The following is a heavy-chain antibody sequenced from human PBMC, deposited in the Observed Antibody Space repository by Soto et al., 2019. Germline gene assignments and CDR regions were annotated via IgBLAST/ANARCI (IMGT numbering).Heavy chain of an antibody. J-gene: IGHJ4*02. CDR3: ARAPTYATRDY. CDR1: GFTFSSYG. CDR2: IWYDGSNK. V-gene: IGHV3-33*01. Sequence: QVQLVESGGGVVQPGRSLRLSCAASGFTFSSYGMHWVRQAPGKGLEWVAVIWYDGSNKYYADSVKGRFTISRDNSKNSLDLEMNSLRAEDTAVYYCARAPTYATRDYWGQGTLVTVSS.